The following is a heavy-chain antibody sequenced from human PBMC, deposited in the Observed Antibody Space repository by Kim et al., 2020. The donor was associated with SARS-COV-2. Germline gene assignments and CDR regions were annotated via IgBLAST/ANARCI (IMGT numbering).Heavy chain of an antibody. J-gene: IGHJ6*02. Sequence: GGSLRLSCAVSGFTFSSHWMHWVRQTPGKGLVCISCIKGDGSRTDYADSVKGRFTISRDNAKNMLYMEMNSLRAEDTAVYYCARGSAPFKGMDVWGQGTTVTVSS. CDR2: IKGDGSRT. CDR3: ARGSAPFKGMDV. V-gene: IGHV3-74*01. CDR1: GFTFSSHW. D-gene: IGHD3-16*01.